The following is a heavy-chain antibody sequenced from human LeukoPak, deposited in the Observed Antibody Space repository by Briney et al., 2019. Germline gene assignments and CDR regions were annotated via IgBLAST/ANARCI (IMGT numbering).Heavy chain of an antibody. J-gene: IGHJ3*02. Sequence: PSQTLSLTCTVSGGSISSGRYFWSWIRQPAGKGLEWVGRVFTNGTTNYNPSLQSRITVSVDTSKNQFSLKMSSVTAADTAVYYCSRGDFSSGPSRDAFDIWGQGTMVTVSS. V-gene: IGHV4-61*02. D-gene: IGHD3-3*01. CDR3: SRGDFSSGPSRDAFDI. CDR1: GGSISSGRYF. CDR2: VFTNGTT.